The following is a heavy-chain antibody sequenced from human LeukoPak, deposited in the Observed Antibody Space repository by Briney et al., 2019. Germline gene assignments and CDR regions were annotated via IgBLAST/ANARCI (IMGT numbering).Heavy chain of an antibody. V-gene: IGHV4-59*01. D-gene: IGHD5-18*01. CDR3: ATRRGVTPMVPFDY. CDR1: GGSFSGYY. CDR2: IYYTGTT. Sequence: SQTLSLTCAVYGGSFSGYYWSWIRQPPGKGLEWIGYIYYTGTTNYNPSLKSRVTISLDTSKNQFSLKLSSVTAADTAVYYCATRRGVTPMVPFDYWGQGTLVTVSS. J-gene: IGHJ4*02.